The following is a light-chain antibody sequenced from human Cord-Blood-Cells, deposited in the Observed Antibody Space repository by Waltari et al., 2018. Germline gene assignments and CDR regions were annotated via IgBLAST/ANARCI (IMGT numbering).Light chain of an antibody. Sequence: EIALTQSPASLSLSPGERATLSCRASQSDSRYLTWYQQKPGQPSRLLIYDASNRATGIPARFSGSGSGTDFTLTISSLEPEDFAVYYCQQRSNWLLTFGGGTKVEIK. CDR1: QSDSRY. CDR2: DAS. CDR3: QQRSNWLLT. V-gene: IGKV3-11*01. J-gene: IGKJ4*01.